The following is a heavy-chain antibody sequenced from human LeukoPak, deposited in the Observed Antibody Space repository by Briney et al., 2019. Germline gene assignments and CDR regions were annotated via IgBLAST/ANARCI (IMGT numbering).Heavy chain of an antibody. J-gene: IGHJ4*02. CDR2: INEDGSQK. Sequence: PGGSLRLSCAASGFTFSGLWMIWVRQAPGKGLEWVANINEDGSQKYYMDSVRGRFTISRDNAKNSLYLQMNSLRAEDTAVYYCVRDSKWTFDYWGQGTLVTVSS. D-gene: IGHD1-26*01. V-gene: IGHV3-7*01. CDR1: GFTFSGLW. CDR3: VRDSKWTFDY.